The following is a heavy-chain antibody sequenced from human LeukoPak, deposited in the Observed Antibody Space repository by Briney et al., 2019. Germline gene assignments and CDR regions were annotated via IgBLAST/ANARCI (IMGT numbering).Heavy chain of an antibody. D-gene: IGHD5-12*01. CDR1: GGSISSYY. Sequence: SETLSLTCTVSGGSISSYYWSWIRQPPGKGLEWIGYIYYSGSTNYNPSLKSRVTISVDTSKNQFSLKLSSVTAADTAVYYCARHEDRGGYELGFDYWGQGTLVTVSS. CDR3: ARHEDRGGYELGFDY. V-gene: IGHV4-59*08. J-gene: IGHJ4*02. CDR2: IYYSGST.